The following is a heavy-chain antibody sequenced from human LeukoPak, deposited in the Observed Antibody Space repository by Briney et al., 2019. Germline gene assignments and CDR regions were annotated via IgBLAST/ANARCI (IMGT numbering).Heavy chain of an antibody. CDR2: INPNSGGT. V-gene: IGHV1-2*02. Sequence: VASVKVSCKASGYTFTGSYIHWVRQAPGQGLEWMGWINPNSGGTNYARKSQGRVTMTRDTSISTAYMELNRLRSDDTAMYYCARWENQHSTFDIWGQGTLVTVSS. CDR3: ARWENQHSTFDI. CDR1: GYTFTGSY. D-gene: IGHD1-26*01. J-gene: IGHJ3*02.